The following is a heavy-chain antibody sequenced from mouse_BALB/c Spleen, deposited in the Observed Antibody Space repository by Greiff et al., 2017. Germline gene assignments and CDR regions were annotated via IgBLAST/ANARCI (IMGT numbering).Heavy chain of an antibody. CDR1: GYSITSDYA. D-gene: IGHD2-14*01. CDR3: ARYRYDNYAMDY. Sequence: EVKLVESGPGLVKPSQSLSLTCTVTGYSITSDYAWNWIRQFPGNKLEWMGYISYSGSTSYNPSLKSRISITRDTSKNQFFLQLNSVTTEDTATYYCARYRYDNYAMDYWGQGTSVTVSS. CDR2: ISYSGST. V-gene: IGHV3-2*02. J-gene: IGHJ4*01.